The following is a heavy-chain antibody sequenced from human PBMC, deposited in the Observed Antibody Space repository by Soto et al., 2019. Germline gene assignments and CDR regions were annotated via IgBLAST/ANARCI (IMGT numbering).Heavy chain of an antibody. D-gene: IGHD3-16*01. V-gene: IGHV3-30-3*01. J-gene: IGHJ4*02. Sequence: QVQLVESGGGVVQPGRSLRLSCAASGFTFSSYAMHWVRQAPGKGLEWVAVISYDGSNKYYADSVKGRFTISRDNSKNTLYLKINSLRAEDTAVYYCARAYEGDYFDYWGQVTLFTVSS. CDR3: ARAYEGDYFDY. CDR1: GFTFSSYA. CDR2: ISYDGSNK.